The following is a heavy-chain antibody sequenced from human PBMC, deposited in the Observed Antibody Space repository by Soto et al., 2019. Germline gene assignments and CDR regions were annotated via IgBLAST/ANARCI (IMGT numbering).Heavy chain of an antibody. CDR1: GFTFSSYS. Sequence: GGSLRLSCAASGFTFSSYSMNWVRQAPGKGLEWVSYISSSSSTIYYADSVKGRFTISRDNAKNSLYLQMNSLRAEDTAVYYCARNKLEATILASLGYWGQGTLVTVSS. CDR2: ISSSSSTI. J-gene: IGHJ4*02. CDR3: ARNKLEATILASLGY. D-gene: IGHD5-12*01. V-gene: IGHV3-48*01.